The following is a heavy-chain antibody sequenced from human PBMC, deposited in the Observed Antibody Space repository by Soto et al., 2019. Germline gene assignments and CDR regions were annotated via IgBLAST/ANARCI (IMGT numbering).Heavy chain of an antibody. CDR2: ISSSSSYI. J-gene: IGHJ4*02. CDR1: GFPFSSYW. CDR3: ARDYYDSSGYYLTVFDY. D-gene: IGHD3-22*01. Sequence: GGSLRLSCAASGFPFSSYWMSWVRQAPGKGLEWVSSISSSSSYIYYADSVKGRFTISRDNAKNSLYLQMNSLRAEDTAVYYCARDYYDSSGYYLTVFDYWGQGTLVTVSS. V-gene: IGHV3-21*01.